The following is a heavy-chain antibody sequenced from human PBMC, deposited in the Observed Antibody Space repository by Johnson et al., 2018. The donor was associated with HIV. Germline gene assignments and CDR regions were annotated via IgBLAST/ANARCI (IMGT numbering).Heavy chain of an antibody. V-gene: IGHV3-53*01. D-gene: IGHD5-18*01. CDR3: LFGGYSYGLAFDI. CDR1: GFTVSSNY. CDR2: IYSGGST. Sequence: VQLVESGGGTVQPGGSLRLSCAASGFTVSSNYMSWVRQAPGKGLEWVAVIYSGGSTYYADSVKGRFTISRDNSKNTLYLQMNSLRAEDTAVYYCLFGGYSYGLAFDIWGQGTMVTVSS. J-gene: IGHJ3*02.